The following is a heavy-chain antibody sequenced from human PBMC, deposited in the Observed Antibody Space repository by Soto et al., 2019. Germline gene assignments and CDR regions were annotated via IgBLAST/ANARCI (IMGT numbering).Heavy chain of an antibody. V-gene: IGHV1-3*01. CDR3: ARGSEGYCTNGVCYRANWFDP. Sequence: GASVKVSCKASGYTFTSYAMHWVRQAPGQRLEWMGWINAGNGNTKYSQKFQGRVTITRDTSASTAYMELSSLRSEDTAVYYCARGSEGYCTNGVCYRANWFDPWGQGTLVTVSS. J-gene: IGHJ5*02. D-gene: IGHD2-8*01. CDR2: INAGNGNT. CDR1: GYTFTSYA.